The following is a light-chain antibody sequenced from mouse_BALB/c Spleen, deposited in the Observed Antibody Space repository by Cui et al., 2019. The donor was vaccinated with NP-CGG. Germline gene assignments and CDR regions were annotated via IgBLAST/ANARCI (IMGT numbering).Light chain of an antibody. CDR2: GTN. Sequence: QAVVTQESALPTSPGETVTLTCRSSTGAVTTSNYAHWVQEKPDHLFTGLIGGTNNRAPGVPARFSGSLIGDKAALTITGAQTEDEAIYFCALWYSNHWVFGGGTKLTVL. V-gene: IGLV1*01. J-gene: IGLJ1*01. CDR1: TGAVTTSNY. CDR3: ALWYSNHWV.